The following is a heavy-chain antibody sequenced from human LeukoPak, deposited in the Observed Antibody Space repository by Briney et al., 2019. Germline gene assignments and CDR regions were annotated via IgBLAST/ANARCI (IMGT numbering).Heavy chain of an antibody. D-gene: IGHD2-21*02. V-gene: IGHV3-48*03. CDR2: ISDVGTTQ. Sequence: GGSLRLSCAASGFTFSSDELNWVRQAPGKGLEWVSYISDVGTTQHYADSVKGRFIISRDNAKNSLYLQMNSLTTEDTAVYYCARDRSKVTAYDDALDIWGQGTMVIVSS. CDR3: ARDRSKVTAYDDALDI. J-gene: IGHJ3*02. CDR1: GFTFSSDE.